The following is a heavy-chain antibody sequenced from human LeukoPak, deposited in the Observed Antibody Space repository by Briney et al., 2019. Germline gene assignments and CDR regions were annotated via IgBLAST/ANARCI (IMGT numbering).Heavy chain of an antibody. CDR1: GFNFGVHA. V-gene: IGHV3-49*04. CDR2: IRTEAYGVTL. Sequence: GGSLRLSCTTSGFNFGVHAMSWVRQAPGKGLEWVGLIRTEAYGVTLAYAASVKGRFIISRDDSQSNAYLQMNSLTIEDTAVYYCTRESRPEGYFDYWGQGTLVTVSS. J-gene: IGHJ4*02. CDR3: TRESRPEGYFDY.